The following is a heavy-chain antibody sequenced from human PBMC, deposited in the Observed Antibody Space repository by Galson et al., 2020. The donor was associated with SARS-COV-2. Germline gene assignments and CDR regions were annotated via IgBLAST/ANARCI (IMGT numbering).Heavy chain of an antibody. CDR3: ARDQDDFWNRGV. V-gene: IGHV3-21*06. J-gene: IGHJ6*03. CDR1: GFTFSSYS. CDR2: ISSRSTFT. Sequence: GGSLRLSCAASGFTFSSYSMNWVRQAPGKGLEWVSFISSRSTFTYYADSVKGRFTIFRDNAKNSLYLQMNSLRAKDTAVYYCARDQDDFWNRGVWGKGTTVTVSS. D-gene: IGHD3-3*01.